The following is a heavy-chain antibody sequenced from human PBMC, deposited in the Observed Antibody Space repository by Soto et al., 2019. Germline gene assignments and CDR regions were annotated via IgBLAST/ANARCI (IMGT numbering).Heavy chain of an antibody. J-gene: IGHJ6*03. Sequence: EVQLVESGGGLVQPGGSLRLSCAASGFTFSSFWMHWVRQAPGKGLVWVSRLNGDGSNTNYADSVRGRFTISRDNAMNTLYLQMNSLGVDDTAVYYCARGVRGYCYMDVWGEGTTVTVSS. CDR2: LNGDGSNT. D-gene: IGHD3-10*01. CDR3: ARGVRGYCYMDV. CDR1: GFTFSSFW. V-gene: IGHV3-74*01.